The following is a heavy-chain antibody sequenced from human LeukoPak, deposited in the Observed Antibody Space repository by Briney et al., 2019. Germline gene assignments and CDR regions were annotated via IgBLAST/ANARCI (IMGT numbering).Heavy chain of an antibody. Sequence: GASVKVSCKASEYTFTSYDINWVRQATGQGLEWMGWMNPNSGNTGYAQKFQGRVTITRNTSISTAYMEMNSLRSEDTAVYYCARGSGSGWVFDPWGHGTLVTVSS. CDR1: EYTFTSYD. J-gene: IGHJ5*02. D-gene: IGHD6-19*01. CDR2: MNPNSGNT. CDR3: ARGSGSGWVFDP. V-gene: IGHV1-8*03.